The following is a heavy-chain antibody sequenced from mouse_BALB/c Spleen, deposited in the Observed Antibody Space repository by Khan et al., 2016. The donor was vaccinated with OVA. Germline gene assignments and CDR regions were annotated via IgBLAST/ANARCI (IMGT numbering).Heavy chain of an antibody. CDR1: GYSITSGYG. CDR3: ARTARIKY. CDR2: ISYSGST. J-gene: IGHJ2*01. V-gene: IGHV3-2*02. D-gene: IGHD1-2*01. Sequence: EVQLQESGPGLVKPSQSLSLTCTVTGYSITSGYGWNWIRQFPGNKLEWMGYISYSGSTNYNPSLKSRISITRDTSKNQVFLQFNSVTTEDTATYYCARTARIKYWGQGTTLTVAS.